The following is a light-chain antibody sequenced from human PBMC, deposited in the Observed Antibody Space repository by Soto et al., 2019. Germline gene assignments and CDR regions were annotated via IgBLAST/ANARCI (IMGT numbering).Light chain of an antibody. CDR1: QDISKN. CDR2: DAS. J-gene: IGKJ5*01. Sequence: QMTQSPASLSTSEGDRVTITCQASQDISKNLNWYQQKPGKAPKLLIYDASSLQTGVPSRFSGSGSATHFTFTISSLQPEDVATYYCQQYDNLLPITFGQGTRLEIK. CDR3: QQYDNLLPIT. V-gene: IGKV1-33*01.